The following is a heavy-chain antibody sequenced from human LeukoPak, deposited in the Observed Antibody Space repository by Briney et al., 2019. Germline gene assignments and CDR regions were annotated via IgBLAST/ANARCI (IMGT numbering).Heavy chain of an antibody. V-gene: IGHV3-23*01. CDR2: ISGSGGST. D-gene: IGHD3-22*01. Sequence: PGGTLRLSCAASGFTFSSYGMSWVRQAPGKGLEWVSAISGSGGSTYYADSVRGRFTIDRDNSKNTVYLQMNSLRPDDTAIYFCARQEARNYYYEGLDYWGPGNLVTVSS. CDR3: ARQEARNYYYEGLDY. J-gene: IGHJ4*02. CDR1: GFTFSSYG.